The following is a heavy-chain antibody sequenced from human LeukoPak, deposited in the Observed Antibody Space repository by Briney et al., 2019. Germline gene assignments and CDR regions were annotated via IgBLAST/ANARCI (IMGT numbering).Heavy chain of an antibody. CDR3: ARGIAAAGYYYYYGMDV. V-gene: IGHV4-34*01. Sequence: SETLSLTCAVYGGSFSGYYWSWIRQTPGKGLEWIGEINHSGSTNYNPSLKSRVTISVDTSKNQFSLKLSSVTAADTAVYYCARGIAAAGYYYYYGMDVWGQGTTVTVSS. J-gene: IGHJ6*02. D-gene: IGHD6-13*01. CDR1: GGSFSGYY. CDR2: INHSGST.